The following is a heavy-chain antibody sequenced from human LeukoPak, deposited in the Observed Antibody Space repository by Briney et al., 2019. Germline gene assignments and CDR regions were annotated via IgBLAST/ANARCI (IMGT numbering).Heavy chain of an antibody. CDR1: GYTFTSYD. CDR2: MNPNSGNT. J-gene: IGHJ4*02. CDR3: ARSAKNYYDSSGYYYRY. D-gene: IGHD3-22*01. Sequence: EASVKVSCKASGYTFTSYDINWVRQATGQGLEWMGWMNPNSGNTGYAQKFQGRVTITRNTSISTAYMELSSLRSEDTAVYYCARSAKNYYDSSGYYYRYWGQGTLVTVSS. V-gene: IGHV1-8*03.